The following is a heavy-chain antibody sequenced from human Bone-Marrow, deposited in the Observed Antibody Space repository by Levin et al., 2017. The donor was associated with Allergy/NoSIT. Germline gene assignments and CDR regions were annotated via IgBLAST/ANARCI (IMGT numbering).Heavy chain of an antibody. Sequence: GGSLRLSCAASGFTFSSYAMSWVRQAPGKGLEWVSAISGSGGSTYYADSVKGRFTISRDNSKNTLYLQMNSLRAEDTAVYYCAKDAPAPHYGDHTTFDYWGQGTLVTVSS. CDR2: ISGSGGST. CDR1: GFTFSSYA. V-gene: IGHV3-23*01. J-gene: IGHJ4*02. D-gene: IGHD4-17*01. CDR3: AKDAPAPHYGDHTTFDY.